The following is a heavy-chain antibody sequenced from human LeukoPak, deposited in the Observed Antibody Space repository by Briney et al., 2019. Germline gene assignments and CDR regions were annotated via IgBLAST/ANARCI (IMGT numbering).Heavy chain of an antibody. CDR1: GYSFTSYW. V-gene: IGHV5-51*01. CDR3: ARHPPPLYSGYDLGFDY. CDR2: IYPGDSDT. J-gene: IGHJ4*02. Sequence: GESLKISCKGSGYSFTSYWIGWARQMPGKGLEWMGIIYPGDSDTRYSPSFQGQVTISADKSISTAYLQWSSLKASDTAMYYCARHPPPLYSGYDLGFDYWGQGTLVTVSS. D-gene: IGHD5-12*01.